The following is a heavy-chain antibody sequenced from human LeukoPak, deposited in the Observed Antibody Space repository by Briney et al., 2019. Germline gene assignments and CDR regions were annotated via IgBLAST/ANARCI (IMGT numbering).Heavy chain of an antibody. D-gene: IGHD3-10*01. CDR3: AGDSITMVRGVIMEDAFDI. Sequence: GGSLRLSCAASGFTFRSYSMNWVRQAPGKGLEWVAVISYDGSNKYYADSVKGRFTISRDNSKNTLYLQMNSLRAEDTAVYYCAGDSITMVRGVIMEDAFDIWGQGTMVTVSS. CDR2: ISYDGSNK. V-gene: IGHV3-30*03. J-gene: IGHJ3*02. CDR1: GFTFRSYS.